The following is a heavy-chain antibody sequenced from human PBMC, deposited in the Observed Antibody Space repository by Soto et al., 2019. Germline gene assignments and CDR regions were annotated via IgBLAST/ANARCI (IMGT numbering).Heavy chain of an antibody. Sequence: PSETLSLTCAVYGGSFSGYYWSWIRQPPGKGLEWIGEINHSGSTNYNPSLKSRVTISVDTSKNQFSLKLSSVTAADTAVYYCARGRRANNGRYCSGGSCRSAFDIWGQGTMVTVSS. CDR3: ARGRRANNGRYCSGGSCRSAFDI. D-gene: IGHD2-15*01. V-gene: IGHV4-34*01. CDR2: INHSGST. J-gene: IGHJ3*02. CDR1: GGSFSGYY.